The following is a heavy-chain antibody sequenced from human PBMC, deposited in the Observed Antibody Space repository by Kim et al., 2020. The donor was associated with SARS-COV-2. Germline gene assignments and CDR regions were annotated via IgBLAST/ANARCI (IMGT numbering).Heavy chain of an antibody. CDR2: IKSKTDGGTT. CDR3: ITDRPTDVPYYYYYGMDV. CDR1: GFTLSNAW. V-gene: IGHV3-15*01. D-gene: IGHD2-2*01. J-gene: IGHJ6*02. Sequence: GGSLRLSCAASGFTLSNAWMSWVRQAPGKGLEWVGRIKSKTDGGTTDYAAPVKGRFTITRDDSKNTLYLQMNSLKTEDTDVYDCITDRPTDVPYYYYYGMDVWGQGTPVTVSS.